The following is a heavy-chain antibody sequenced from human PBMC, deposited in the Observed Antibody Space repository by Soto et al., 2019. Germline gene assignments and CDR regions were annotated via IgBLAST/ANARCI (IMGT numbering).Heavy chain of an antibody. Sequence: QVQLQESGPGLVKSSGTLSLTCGVSGDSISSSKWWSWVRQPPGKGLEWIGEIFHTGSTNYNPSLNSRVTISVDKSKNQFALRLSSVTAADTAVYYCEYSTGWYRIDNWGQGSLVTVSS. CDR2: IFHTGST. J-gene: IGHJ4*02. CDR1: GDSISSSKW. V-gene: IGHV4-4*02. D-gene: IGHD6-19*01. CDR3: EYSTGWYRIDN.